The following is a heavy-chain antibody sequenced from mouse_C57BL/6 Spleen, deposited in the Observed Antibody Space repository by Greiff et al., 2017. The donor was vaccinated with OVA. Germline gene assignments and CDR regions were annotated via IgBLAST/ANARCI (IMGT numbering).Heavy chain of an antibody. CDR3: ARSYYYGSSPYFDV. J-gene: IGHJ1*03. D-gene: IGHD1-1*01. CDR1: GFTFSDYG. V-gene: IGHV5-17*01. Sequence: EVKLVESGGGLVKPGGSLKLSCAASGFTFSDYGMHWVRQAPEKGLEWVAYISSGSSTIYYADTVKGRFTISRDNAKNTLFLQMTSLRSEDTAMYYCARSYYYGSSPYFDVWGTGTTVTVSS. CDR2: ISSGSSTI.